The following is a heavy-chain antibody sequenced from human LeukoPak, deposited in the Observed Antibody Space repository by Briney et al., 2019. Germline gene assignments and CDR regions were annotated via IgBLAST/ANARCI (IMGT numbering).Heavy chain of an antibody. CDR3: ARDLPSSMVRGVIRYYYYGMDV. CDR2: IKQDGSEK. J-gene: IGHJ6*02. CDR1: GFTFSSYW. Sequence: GGSLRLSCAASGFTFSSYWMSWVRQAPGKGLEWVANIKQDGSEKYNVDSVKGRFTISRDHAKNSLYLQMNSLRAEDTAVYYCARDLPSSMVRGVIRYYYYGMDVWGQGTTVTVSS. V-gene: IGHV3-7*01. D-gene: IGHD3-10*01.